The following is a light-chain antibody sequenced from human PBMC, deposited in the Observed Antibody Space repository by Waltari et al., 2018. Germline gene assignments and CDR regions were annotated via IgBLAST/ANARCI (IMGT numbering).Light chain of an antibody. CDR3: CSYAGTSTLI. CDR1: NSDVGNYNH. J-gene: IGLJ2*01. CDR2: GVS. Sequence: QSALTQPAPVSGSPGQSITMSCTGTNSDVGNYNHFTWYQHHPGTAPKVIIFGVSKRPSGVSDRFSGSKSGNTASLTISGLQTEDEADYYCCSYAGTSTLIFGGGTKLTVL. V-gene: IGLV2-23*02.